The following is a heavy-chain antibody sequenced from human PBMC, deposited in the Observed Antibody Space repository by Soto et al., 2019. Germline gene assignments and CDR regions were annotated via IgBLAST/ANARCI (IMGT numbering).Heavy chain of an antibody. J-gene: IGHJ6*02. CDR3: ARYVAPGFWSGYYYYYGMDV. CDR2: ISYDGSNK. D-gene: IGHD3-3*01. CDR1: GFTFSSYG. Sequence: LRLSCAASGFTFSSYGMHWVRQAPGKGLEWVAVISYDGSNKYYADSVKGRFTISRDNSKNTLYLQMNSLRAEDTAVYYCARYVAPGFWSGYYYYYGMDVWGQGTTVTVSS. V-gene: IGHV3-33*01.